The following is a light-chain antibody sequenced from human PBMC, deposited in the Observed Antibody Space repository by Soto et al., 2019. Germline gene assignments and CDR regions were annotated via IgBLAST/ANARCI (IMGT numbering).Light chain of an antibody. V-gene: IGLV1-40*01. CDR2: DNN. CDR1: SSNIGAGYD. CDR3: QSFDSSLTGWV. J-gene: IGLJ1*01. Sequence: QSVLTQPPSVSGAPGQRVTISCTVSSSNIGAGYDVHWYQQLPGTAPKLLIYDNNNRPSGVPDRFSGSKSGTSASLAITGLQAEDEADYYCQSFDSSLTGWVFGTGTKVTVL.